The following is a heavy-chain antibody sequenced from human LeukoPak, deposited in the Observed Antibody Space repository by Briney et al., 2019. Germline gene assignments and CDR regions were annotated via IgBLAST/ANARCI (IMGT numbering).Heavy chain of an antibody. Sequence: GGSLRLSCAASGFTFSNYWMSWVRQAPGKGLEWVANIKQDASEKYYVNSVKGRFTIFRDNAKNSLNLQMNSLRPEDTAVYYCARDGWRFGEISDYWGQGTLVTVSS. D-gene: IGHD3-10*01. J-gene: IGHJ4*02. CDR2: IKQDASEK. V-gene: IGHV3-7*04. CDR3: ARDGWRFGEISDY. CDR1: GFTFSNYW.